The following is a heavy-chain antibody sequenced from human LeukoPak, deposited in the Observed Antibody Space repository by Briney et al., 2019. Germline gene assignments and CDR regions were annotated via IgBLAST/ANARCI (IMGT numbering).Heavy chain of an antibody. D-gene: IGHD2-15*01. V-gene: IGHV3-30-3*01. CDR1: GFTFSSYA. J-gene: IGHJ4*02. CDR3: ARDLGGWYFDY. CDR2: ISYDGSNK. Sequence: GRSLRLSCAASGFTFSSYAMHWVRQAPGKGLEWVAVISYDGSNKYYADSVKGRFTISRDNSKNTLYLQMNSLRAEDTAVYYCARDLGGWYFDYWGQGTLVTVSS.